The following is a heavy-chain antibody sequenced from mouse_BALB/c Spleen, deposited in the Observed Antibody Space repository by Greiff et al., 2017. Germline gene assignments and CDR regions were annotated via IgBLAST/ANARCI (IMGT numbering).Heavy chain of an antibody. D-gene: IGHD1-1*01. V-gene: IGHV14-3*02. CDR1: GFNFKDTY. CDR2: IDPANGNT. CDR3: AAHYYGSSYGAMDY. Sequence: VQLQQSGAELVKPGASVKLSCTASGFNFKDTYMHWVKQRPEQGLEWIGRIDPANGNTKYDPKFQGKATFTADTSSNTAYMRLSSLTSEDSAVYYCAAHYYGSSYGAMDYWGQGTSVTVSS. J-gene: IGHJ4*01.